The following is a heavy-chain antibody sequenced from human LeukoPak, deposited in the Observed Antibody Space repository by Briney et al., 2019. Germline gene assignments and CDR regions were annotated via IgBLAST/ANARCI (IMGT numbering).Heavy chain of an antibody. CDR1: GGSISSSSYY. CDR2: INHSGST. J-gene: IGHJ5*02. D-gene: IGHD3-22*01. V-gene: IGHV4-39*07. Sequence: SETLSLTCTVSGGSISSSSYYWSWIRQPPGKGLEWIGEINHSGSTNYNPSLKSRVTISVDTSKNQFSLKLSSVTAADTAVYYCARRRSGRYYYDSSGSAGWFDPWGQGTLVAVSS. CDR3: ARRRSGRYYYDSSGSAGWFDP.